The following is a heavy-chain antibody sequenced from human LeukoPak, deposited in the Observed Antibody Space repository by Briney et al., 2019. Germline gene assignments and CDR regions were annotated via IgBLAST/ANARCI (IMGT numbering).Heavy chain of an antibody. J-gene: IGHJ4*02. Sequence: ASVKVSCKASGGTFSSYAISWVRQAPGQGLEWMGWISAYNGNTNYAQKLQGRVTMTTDTSTSTAYMELRSLRSDDTAVYYCARRAKGRQQLPDYWGQGTLVTVSS. CDR2: ISAYNGNT. D-gene: IGHD6-13*01. CDR1: GGTFSSYA. CDR3: ARRAKGRQQLPDY. V-gene: IGHV1-18*01.